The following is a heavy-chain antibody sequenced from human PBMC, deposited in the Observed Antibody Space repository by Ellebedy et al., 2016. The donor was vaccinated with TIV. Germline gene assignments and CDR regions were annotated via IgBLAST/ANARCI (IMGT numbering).Heavy chain of an antibody. D-gene: IGHD2-2*01. J-gene: IGHJ5*02. V-gene: IGHV4-61*01. Sequence: SETLSLTXTVSGGSISSSSYYWSWIRQPPGKGLEWIGYIYYSGSTNYNPSLKSRVTISVDTSKNQFSLKLSSVTAADTAVYYCARVVVPAARGFNPWGQGTLVTVSS. CDR3: ARVVVPAARGFNP. CDR1: GGSISSSSYY. CDR2: IYYSGST.